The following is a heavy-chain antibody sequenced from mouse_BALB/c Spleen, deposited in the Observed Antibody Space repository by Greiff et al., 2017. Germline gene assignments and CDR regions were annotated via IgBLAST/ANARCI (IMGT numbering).Heavy chain of an antibody. J-gene: IGHJ4*01. V-gene: IGHV5-17*02. CDR3: ARQTYYYAMDY. CDR1: GFTFSSFG. Sequence: EVKLVESGGGLVQPGGSRKLSCAASGFTFSSFGMHWVRQAPEKGLEWVAYISSGSSTIYYADTVKGRFTISRDNAKNTLYLQMSSLKSEDTAMYYCARQTYYYAMDYWGQGTSVTVSS. CDR2: ISSGSSTI.